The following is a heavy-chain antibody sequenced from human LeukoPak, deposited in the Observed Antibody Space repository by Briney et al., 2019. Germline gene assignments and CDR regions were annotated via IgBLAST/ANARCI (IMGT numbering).Heavy chain of an antibody. CDR3: AKTGGPWD. D-gene: IGHD7-27*01. V-gene: IGHV3-53*01. CDR2: IFSDGTT. CDR1: GFTVGSSF. J-gene: IGHJ4*02. Sequence: PGGSLRLSCAASGFTVGSSFMTWVRQAPGKGLEWVSVIFSDGTTYYTGSVKGRFSISGDNSKNTLYLQLNSLRVEDTAVYYCAKTGGPWDWGQGTLVTVSS.